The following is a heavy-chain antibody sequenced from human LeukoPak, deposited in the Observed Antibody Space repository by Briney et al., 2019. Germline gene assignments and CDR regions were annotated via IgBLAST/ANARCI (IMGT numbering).Heavy chain of an antibody. Sequence: GGSLRLSCAASGFTFSTYAMSWVRQAPEKGLEWVSAISGSGGSTNYADSVKGRVTVSRDNSKSTLYLQMNSLGAEDTAVYYCAKSSHYDSIGYYREYYFDYWGQGTLVTVSS. CDR1: GFTFSTYA. V-gene: IGHV3-23*01. D-gene: IGHD3-22*01. CDR2: ISGSGGST. CDR3: AKSSHYDSIGYYREYYFDY. J-gene: IGHJ4*02.